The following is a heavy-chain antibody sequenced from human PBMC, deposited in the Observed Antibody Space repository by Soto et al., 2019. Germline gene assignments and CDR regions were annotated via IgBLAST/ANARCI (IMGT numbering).Heavy chain of an antibody. V-gene: IGHV3-74*01. D-gene: IGHD3-10*01. J-gene: IGHJ6*03. CDR1: GFTFSGYW. Sequence: EVQLVESGGGLVQPGGSLRLSCSASGFTFSGYWMHWVRQAPGKGLEWVSRINSDGSSTTYADSVKGRFTISRDNARNTLYLQMTGLRAEDTAVYYCARAEVWFGEGDYYYYVDVWGKGTTVTVSS. CDR2: INSDGSST. CDR3: ARAEVWFGEGDYYYYVDV.